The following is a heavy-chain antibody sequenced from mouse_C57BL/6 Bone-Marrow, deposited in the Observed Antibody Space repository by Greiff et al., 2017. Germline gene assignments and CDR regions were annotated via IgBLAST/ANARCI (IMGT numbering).Heavy chain of an antibody. V-gene: IGHV1-66*01. Sequence: QVQLQQSGPGLVKPGASVKLSCTASGYSFTSYYIHWVQQRPGQGLEWIGWIYPGSGNTKYTEKFKGKVTLTADTSSSTAYLQLSSLTSEDAAVYYCASGRWLLRLAYWGQGTLVTVSA. D-gene: IGHD2-3*01. CDR2: IYPGSGNT. CDR1: GYSFTSYY. J-gene: IGHJ3*01. CDR3: ASGRWLLRLAY.